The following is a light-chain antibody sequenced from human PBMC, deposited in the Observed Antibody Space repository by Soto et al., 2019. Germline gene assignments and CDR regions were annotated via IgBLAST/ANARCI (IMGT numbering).Light chain of an antibody. CDR2: GAS. CDR3: QQYNNWPIT. V-gene: IGKV3-15*01. Sequence: EIVMTQSPATLSVSPGERATLSCRASQSVSSNLAWYQQKPGQAPRLLIYGASTRATGIPARFSGSGSGTDFTLTMSSLQSEDFAVYYCQQYNNWPITFGPGTKVDIK. J-gene: IGKJ3*01. CDR1: QSVSSN.